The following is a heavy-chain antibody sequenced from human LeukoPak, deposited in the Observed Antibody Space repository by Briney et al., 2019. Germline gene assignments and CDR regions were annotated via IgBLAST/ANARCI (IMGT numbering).Heavy chain of an antibody. Sequence: GGSLRLSCVVSGFTFNKCWMNWVRQAPGKGLEWVAHIKQDGSEKNYVDSVKGRFTISRDNAKNSLYLQMNSLRVEDTAVYFCARALITMVRGPFDYWGQGTLVTVSA. CDR1: GFTFNKCW. CDR3: ARALITMVRGPFDY. V-gene: IGHV3-7*01. D-gene: IGHD3-10*01. J-gene: IGHJ4*02. CDR2: IKQDGSEK.